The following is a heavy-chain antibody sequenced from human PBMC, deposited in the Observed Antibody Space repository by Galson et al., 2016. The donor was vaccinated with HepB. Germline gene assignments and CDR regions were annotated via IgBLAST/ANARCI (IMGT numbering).Heavy chain of an antibody. CDR1: GFNLNNYA. V-gene: IGHV3-30*03. CDR3: ARDAGTIFDVRNYHFDQ. Sequence: SCASSGFNLNNYAIHWVRQAPGKGLEWVTIISKDGSDDRYADSVKGRFTISRDNSKNTVFLHLDSLGTEDTGVYYCARDAGTIFDVRNYHFDQWGQGTLVSVSS. CDR2: ISKDGSDD. D-gene: IGHD3-3*01. J-gene: IGHJ5*02.